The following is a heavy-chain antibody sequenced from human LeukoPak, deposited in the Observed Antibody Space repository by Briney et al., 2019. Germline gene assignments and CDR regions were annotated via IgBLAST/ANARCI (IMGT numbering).Heavy chain of an antibody. CDR1: RFTFSSYG. CDR2: IWYDGSNK. J-gene: IGHJ1*01. CDR3: ARDYDSRGYSPAA. V-gene: IGHV3-33*01. D-gene: IGHD3-22*01. Sequence: GGSLRLSCAASRFTFSSYGMHWVRQAPGKGLEWVAVIWYDGSNKYYADSVKGRFSISRDNSKNTLYLQMNSLRAEDTAMYYCARDYDSRGYSPAAWGQGTLVTVFS.